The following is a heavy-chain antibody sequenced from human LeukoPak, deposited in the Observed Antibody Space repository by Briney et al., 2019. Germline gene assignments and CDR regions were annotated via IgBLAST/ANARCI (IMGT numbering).Heavy chain of an antibody. CDR2: IYYSGST. D-gene: IGHD6-19*01. V-gene: IGHV4-59*12. CDR1: GGSIDGYY. Sequence: SETLSLTCTVSGGSIDGYYWSWIRQPPGKELEWIGNIYYSGSTNYNPSLKSRVTISVDTSKNQFSLKLSSVTAADTAVYYCARSLGSGWIHLVEYWGQGTLVTVS. CDR3: ARSLGSGWIHLVEY. J-gene: IGHJ4*02.